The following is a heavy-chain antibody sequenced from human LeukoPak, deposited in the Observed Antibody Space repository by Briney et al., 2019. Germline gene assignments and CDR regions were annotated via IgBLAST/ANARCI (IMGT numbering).Heavy chain of an antibody. J-gene: IGHJ6*04. CDR2: IYSGGNT. D-gene: IGHD2-15*01. CDR3: ARDSEDLDYYYGMDV. Sequence: PGGSLRLSCAASGFTVSSNYMSWVRQAPGKGLEWVSVIYSGGNTYYADSVKGRFTNSRDNSKNTLYLQMNSPRAEDTAVYYCARDSEDLDYYYGMDVWGKGTTVTVSS. CDR1: GFTVSSNY. V-gene: IGHV3-53*01.